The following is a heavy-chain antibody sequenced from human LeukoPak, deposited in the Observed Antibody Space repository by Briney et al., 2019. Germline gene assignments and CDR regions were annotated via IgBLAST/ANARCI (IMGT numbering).Heavy chain of an antibody. CDR2: ISGSGGST. Sequence: GGSLRLSCAASGFTFSSYAMSWVRQAPGKGLEWVSAISGSGGSTYYADSVKGRFTISRDNPKNTLYLQMNSLRAEDTAVYYCANGQWLVSSLDYWGQGTLVTVSS. V-gene: IGHV3-23*01. D-gene: IGHD6-19*01. CDR3: ANGQWLVSSLDY. CDR1: GFTFSSYA. J-gene: IGHJ4*02.